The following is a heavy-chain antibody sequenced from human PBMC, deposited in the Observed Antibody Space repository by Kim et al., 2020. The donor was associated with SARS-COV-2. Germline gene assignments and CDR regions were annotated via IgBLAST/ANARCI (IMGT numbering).Heavy chain of an antibody. CDR1: GGSFSGYY. CDR2: INHSGST. D-gene: IGHD6-19*01. CDR3: ARGTRQWLVRGPYYYYMDV. V-gene: IGHV4-34*01. J-gene: IGHJ6*03. Sequence: SETLSLTCAVYGGSFSGYYWSWIRQPPGKGLEWIGEINHSGSTNYNPSLKSRVTISVDTSKNQFSLKLSPVTAADTAVFYRARGTRQWLVRGPYYYYMDV.